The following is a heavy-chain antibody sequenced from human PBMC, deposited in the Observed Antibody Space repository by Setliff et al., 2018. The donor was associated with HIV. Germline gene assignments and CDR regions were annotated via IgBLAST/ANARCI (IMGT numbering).Heavy chain of an antibody. J-gene: IGHJ4*02. CDR1: GGSISSSSYY. D-gene: IGHD1-26*01. CDR3: ARGSEYSGSYYPDYFDY. V-gene: IGHV4-39*07. Sequence: SETLSLTCTVSGGSISSSSYYWGWIRQPPGKGLEWIGSIYYSGSTYYNPSLKSRVTISVDTSKNQFSLKLSSVTAADTAVYYCARGSEYSGSYYPDYFDYWGQGTLVTVSS. CDR2: IYYSGST.